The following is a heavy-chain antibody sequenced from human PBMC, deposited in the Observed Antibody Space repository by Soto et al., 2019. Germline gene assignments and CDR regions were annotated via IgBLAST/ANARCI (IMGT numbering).Heavy chain of an antibody. CDR2: INPSNGNT. CDR3: ARDPPPPDY. J-gene: IGHJ4*02. Sequence: ASVKVSCKASGCTFSSYPIIWVRQAPGQGLEWMGRINPSNGNTNYAQKLQGRVTMTTDTSTSTAYMELRSLRSDDTAVYYCARDPPPPDYWSQGALVTVS. CDR1: GCTFSSYP. V-gene: IGHV1-18*01.